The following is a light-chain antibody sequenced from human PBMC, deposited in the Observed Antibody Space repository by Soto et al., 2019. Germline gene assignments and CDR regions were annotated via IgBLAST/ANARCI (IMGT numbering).Light chain of an antibody. J-gene: IGKJ5*01. CDR3: QQYNNWPPWIT. CDR1: QSVGSN. V-gene: IGKV3-15*01. Sequence: EIVMTQSPATLSVSPGDRATLSCRASQSVGSNLAWFQQKPGQAPGLLIYDVSTRATGVPVRFGGSGSGTEFTLTISSLQSEDFAVYYCQQYNNWPPWITFGQGTRLEIK. CDR2: DVS.